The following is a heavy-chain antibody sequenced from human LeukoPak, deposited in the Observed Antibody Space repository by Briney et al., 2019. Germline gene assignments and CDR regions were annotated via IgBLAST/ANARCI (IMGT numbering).Heavy chain of an antibody. CDR3: ARLGYYYDSSGYFDY. Sequence: PGGSLRLSCAASGFTFVDYGMSWVRQASGKGLEWVSGINWNGGSTGYADSVKGRFTISRDNAKNSLYLQMNSLRAEDTALYYCARLGYYYDSSGYFDYWGQGTLVTVSS. CDR2: INWNGGST. D-gene: IGHD3-22*01. CDR1: GFTFVDYG. J-gene: IGHJ4*02. V-gene: IGHV3-20*04.